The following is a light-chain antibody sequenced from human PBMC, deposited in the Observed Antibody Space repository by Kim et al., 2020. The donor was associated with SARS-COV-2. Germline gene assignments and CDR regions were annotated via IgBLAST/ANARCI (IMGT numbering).Light chain of an antibody. Sequence: PASISCQSCQSLLPIDGNTFLSWFVQRPGQSPQLLIYEVSKRFSGVPDRFSGGGSGTDFTLKISRVEAEDVGVYYCMQSIRPPVTFGPGTKVDIK. V-gene: IGKV2D-29*02. J-gene: IGKJ3*01. CDR1: QSLLPIDGNTF. CDR3: MQSIRPPVT. CDR2: EVS.